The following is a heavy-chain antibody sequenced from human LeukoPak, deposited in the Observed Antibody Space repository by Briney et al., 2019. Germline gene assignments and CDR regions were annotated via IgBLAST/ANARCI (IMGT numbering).Heavy chain of an antibody. D-gene: IGHD3-10*01. CDR1: GGSISSSSYY. CDR2: IYYSGST. CDR3: ARAALPYYYGSGSFDY. Sequence: KPSETLSLTCTVSGGSISSSSYYWGWIRQPPGKWLEWIGSIYYSGSTYYNPSLKSRVTISVDTSKNQFSLKLSSVTAADTAVYYCARAALPYYYGSGSFDYWGQGTLVTVSS. V-gene: IGHV4-39*01. J-gene: IGHJ4*02.